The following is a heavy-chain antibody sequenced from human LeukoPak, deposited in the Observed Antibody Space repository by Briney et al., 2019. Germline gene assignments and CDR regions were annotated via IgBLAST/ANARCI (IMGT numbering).Heavy chain of an antibody. CDR3: AEGVYSYGRIYFDY. V-gene: IGHV1-69*01. J-gene: IGHJ4*02. CDR2: IIPIFGTA. CDR1: GGTFSSYA. Sequence: SVKVSCKASGGTFSSYAISWVRQAPGQGLEWMGGIIPIFGTANYAQKFQGRVTITADESTSTAYMELSSLGSEDTAVYYCAEGVYSYGRIYFDYWGQGTLVTVSS. D-gene: IGHD5-18*01.